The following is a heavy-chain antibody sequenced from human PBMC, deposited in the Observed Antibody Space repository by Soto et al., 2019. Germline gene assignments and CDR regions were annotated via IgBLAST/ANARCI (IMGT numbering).Heavy chain of an antibody. V-gene: IGHV1-3*01. Sequence: PSVKVSCKASGYTFTSYAMHWVRQAPGQRLEWMGWINAGNGNTKYSQKFQGRVTITRDTSASTAYMELSSLRSEDTAVYYCARVLGSWSPGNYYYGMDVWGQGTTVTVSS. D-gene: IGHD6-13*01. CDR2: INAGNGNT. CDR1: GYTFTSYA. CDR3: ARVLGSWSPGNYYYGMDV. J-gene: IGHJ6*02.